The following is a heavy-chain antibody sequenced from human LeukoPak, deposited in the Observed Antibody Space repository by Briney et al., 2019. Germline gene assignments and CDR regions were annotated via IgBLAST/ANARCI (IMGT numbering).Heavy chain of an antibody. J-gene: IGHJ4*02. Sequence: GGSLRLSCAASGLIVSSNYMSWVRQAPGKGLEWVSDLYSGGSIYYADSVKGRFTISRDNSKNTLYLQMNSLRAEDTAVYYCARDPSRGLYYFEHWGQGTLVSVSS. V-gene: IGHV3-53*01. D-gene: IGHD3-10*01. CDR2: LYSGGSI. CDR3: ARDPSRGLYYFEH. CDR1: GLIVSSNY.